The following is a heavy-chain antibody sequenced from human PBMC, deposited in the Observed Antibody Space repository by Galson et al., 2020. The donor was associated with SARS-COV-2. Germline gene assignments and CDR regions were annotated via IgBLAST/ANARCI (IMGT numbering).Heavy chain of an antibody. CDR3: ARESVSDRSGWRWGEY. J-gene: IGHJ4*02. V-gene: IGHV1-18*01. CDR1: GYTFAAYG. Sequence: ASVKVSCKASGYTFAAYGISWVRQAPGKGTEWMGISTYTGDTKYEQKIQGRVTMTTDTSTSTAYMELRSLRSDDTATYYCARESVSDRSGWRWGEYWGQGTLVTVSS. D-gene: IGHD3-16*01. CDR2: ISTYTGDT.